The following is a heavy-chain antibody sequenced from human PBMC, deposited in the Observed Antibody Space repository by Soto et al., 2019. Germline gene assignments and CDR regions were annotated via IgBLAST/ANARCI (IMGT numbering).Heavy chain of an antibody. V-gene: IGHV4-34*01. J-gene: IGHJ4*02. CDR1: GGSFSGYY. Sequence: QVQLQQWGAGLLKPSETLSLTCAVYGGSFSGYYWSWIRQPPGKGLEWIGEINHSGSTNYNPSLKSRVTISVDPSKNQFSLKLSSVTAADTAVYYCARVPPPFIAARLFDYWGQGTLVTVSS. CDR3: ARVPPPFIAARLFDY. D-gene: IGHD6-6*01. CDR2: INHSGST.